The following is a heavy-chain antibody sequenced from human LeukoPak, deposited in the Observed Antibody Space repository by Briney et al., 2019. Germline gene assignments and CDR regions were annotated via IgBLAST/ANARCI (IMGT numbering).Heavy chain of an antibody. D-gene: IGHD3-16*01. J-gene: IGHJ4*02. CDR2: ISSSSSYI. CDR1: GVSFSGFS. V-gene: IGHV3-21*01. Sequence: GSLRLSCAASGVSFSGFSISWVRQAPGKGVEWGSSISSSSSYICYADSVKGRFTISRNNAENSLYLQMNSLRAEDTAVYYCARQPIYEAYFDFWGQGTLVTVSS. CDR3: ARQPIYEAYFDF.